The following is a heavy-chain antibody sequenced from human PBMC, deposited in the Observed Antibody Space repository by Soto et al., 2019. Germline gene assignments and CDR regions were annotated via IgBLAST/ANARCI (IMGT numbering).Heavy chain of an antibody. CDR1: GYIFTNHY. CDR2: INPSGGST. Sequence: ASVKVSCKASGYIFTNHYIHWVRQAPGQGLEWMGIINPSGGSTNYLQKFQGRITMTRDTSTSTVYMELSSLRSEDTAVYFCARADYYHSSGFYYDCWGQASLVTVSS. CDR3: ARADYYHSSGFYYDC. J-gene: IGHJ4*02. D-gene: IGHD3-22*01. V-gene: IGHV1-46*01.